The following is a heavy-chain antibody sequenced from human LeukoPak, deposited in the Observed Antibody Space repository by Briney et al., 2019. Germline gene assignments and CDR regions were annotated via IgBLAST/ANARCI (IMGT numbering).Heavy chain of an antibody. CDR2: IYPGDSDT. D-gene: IGHD3-10*01. V-gene: IGHV5-51*01. CDR3: ARRVGYPQITIVRGVNNWFDH. Sequence: HGESLKISCKGSGYSFTSYWIGWVRQMPGKGLEWMGIIYPGDSDTRYSPSFQGQVTISADKSISTAYLQWSSLKASDTAMYYCARRVGYPQITIVRGVNNWFDHWGQGTLVTVSS. J-gene: IGHJ5*02. CDR1: GYSFTSYW.